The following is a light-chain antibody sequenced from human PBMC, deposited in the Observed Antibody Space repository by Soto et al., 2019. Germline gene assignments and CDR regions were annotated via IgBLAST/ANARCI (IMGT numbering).Light chain of an antibody. V-gene: IGKV1-9*01. CDR1: QGISSY. CDR2: AAS. Sequence: DIPLTQSPSFLSASVGDRVTITCRASQGISSYLAWYQQKPGKAPKLLIYAASTLQSGVPSRFSGSGSGTEFPLTISSLKPKDLATYSCKRLNIYPRTFGQGTKREIK. CDR3: KRLNIYPRT. J-gene: IGKJ2*01.